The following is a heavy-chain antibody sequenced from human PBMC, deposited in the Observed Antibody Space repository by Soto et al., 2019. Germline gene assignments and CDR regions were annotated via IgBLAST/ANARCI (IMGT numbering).Heavy chain of an antibody. D-gene: IGHD1-20*01. Sequence: PVVSLRLSCEASGFTFSRYAMGWVRQAPGKGLEWVAVISYDGSNKYYADSVKGRFTISRDNSKNTLYPQMNSLRAEDTAVYYCHSGITGTTGPLYYYYGMDVWGQGTTVTVS. CDR1: GFTFSRYA. J-gene: IGHJ6*02. CDR3: HSGITGTTGPLYYYYGMDV. CDR2: ISYDGSNK. V-gene: IGHV3-30*03.